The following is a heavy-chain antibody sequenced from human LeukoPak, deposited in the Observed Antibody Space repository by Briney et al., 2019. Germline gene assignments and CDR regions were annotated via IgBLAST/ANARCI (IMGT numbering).Heavy chain of an antibody. CDR3: ARDRGGMDV. V-gene: IGHV3-21*01. CDR2: ISSSSSYI. J-gene: IGHJ6*02. Sequence: PGGSLRLSCAASGFTFSSYSMNWVRQAPGKGLEWVSFISSSSSYIYYADLVKGRFTISRDNAKNSLYLQMNSLRAEDTAVYYCARDRGGMDVWGQGTTVTVSS. CDR1: GFTFSSYS.